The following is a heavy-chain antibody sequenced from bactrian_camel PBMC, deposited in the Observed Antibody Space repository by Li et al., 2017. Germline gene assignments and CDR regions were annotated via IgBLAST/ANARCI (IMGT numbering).Heavy chain of an antibody. J-gene: IGHJ4*01. D-gene: IGHD5*01. V-gene: IGHV3-2*01. Sequence: HVQLVESGGGLVQPGGSLRLSCVVSGLGFSGYYMSWVRQAPGKGLEWVSKINSVDGDIDYADSVKGRFTISRDNAKNTLYLQLNSLKREDTAMYYCAKDRPGGWILEYWGQGTQVAVS. CDR2: INSVDGDI. CDR1: GLGFSGYY. CDR3: AKDRPGGWILEY.